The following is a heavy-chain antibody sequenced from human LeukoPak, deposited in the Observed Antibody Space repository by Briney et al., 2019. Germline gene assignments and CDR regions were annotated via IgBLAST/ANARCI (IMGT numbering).Heavy chain of an antibody. V-gene: IGHV6-1*01. J-gene: IGHJ4*02. CDR3: ARGKDGYNHFDY. CDR1: GDSVSSNSAA. CDR2: TYYRSRWYI. D-gene: IGHD5-24*01. Sequence: SQTLSLTCAISGDSVSSNSAAWNWIRQSPSIGLKWLGRTYYRSRWYIDYAVSVQSRIIINTDTSKNQFSLHLNSVTPEDTAVYYCARGKDGYNHFDYWVQGTLVTVSS.